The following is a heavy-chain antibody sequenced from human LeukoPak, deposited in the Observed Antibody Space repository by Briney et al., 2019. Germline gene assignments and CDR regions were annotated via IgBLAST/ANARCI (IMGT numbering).Heavy chain of an antibody. Sequence: SGPTLVKPTATLTLTCTFSGFSLDSTAVGVGWVRQPPGKALVWLALIYGSDDKRYMPSLQNRLTITKDTSKNLVVLTMANVDPVDTATYYCARQGYGYVYFDFWGRGILVTVSS. D-gene: IGHD5-18*01. CDR2: IYGSDDK. CDR3: ARQGYGYVYFDF. V-gene: IGHV2-5*01. CDR1: GFSLDSTAVG. J-gene: IGHJ4*02.